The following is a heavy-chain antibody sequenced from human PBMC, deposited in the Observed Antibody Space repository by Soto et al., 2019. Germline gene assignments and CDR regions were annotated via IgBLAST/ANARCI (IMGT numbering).Heavy chain of an antibody. V-gene: IGHV3-13*01. CDR1: GFTFSSYD. Sequence: PVGSLRLSCAASGFTFSSYDMHWVRQATGKGLEWVSAIGTAGDTYYPGSVKGRFTISRENAKNSLYLQMNSLRAGDTAVYYCARAGARGAFDIWGQGTMVTVSS. D-gene: IGHD3-10*01. J-gene: IGHJ3*02. CDR3: ARAGARGAFDI. CDR2: IGTAGDT.